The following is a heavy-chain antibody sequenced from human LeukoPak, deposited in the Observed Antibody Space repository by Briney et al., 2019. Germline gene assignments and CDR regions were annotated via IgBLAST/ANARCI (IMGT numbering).Heavy chain of an antibody. J-gene: IGHJ4*02. V-gene: IGHV4-34*01. D-gene: IGHD5-18*01. Sequence: SETLSLTCAVYGGSFSGYYWSWIRQPPGKGLEWIGEINHSGSTNYNPSLKSRVTISVDTSKNQFSLKLSSVTAADTAVYYCARGQIQLWYPWYFDYWGQGTLVTVSS. CDR3: ARGQIQLWYPWYFDY. CDR2: INHSGST. CDR1: GGSFSGYY.